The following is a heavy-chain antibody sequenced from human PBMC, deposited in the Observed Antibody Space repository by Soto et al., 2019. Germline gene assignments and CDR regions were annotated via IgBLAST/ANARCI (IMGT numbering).Heavy chain of an antibody. Sequence: GGSLRLSCAASGFTFSSYAMSWVRQAPGKGLEWVSVISGSGGSTYYADSVKGRFTISRDNSKNTLYLQMNSLRAEDTAVYYCAMYNWNDGFWGHYWGQGTLVTVSS. CDR1: GFTFSSYA. J-gene: IGHJ4*02. CDR3: AMYNWNDGFWGHY. V-gene: IGHV3-23*01. CDR2: ISGSGGST. D-gene: IGHD1-20*01.